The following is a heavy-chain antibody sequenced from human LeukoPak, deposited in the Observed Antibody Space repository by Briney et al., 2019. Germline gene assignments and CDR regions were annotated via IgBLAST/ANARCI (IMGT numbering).Heavy chain of an antibody. J-gene: IGHJ4*02. CDR2: ISSSSSYI. D-gene: IGHD3-3*01. Sequence: GGSLRLSCAASGFTFSSYSMNWVRQAPGKGLEWVSSISSSSSYIYYADSVKGRFTISRDNAKNSLYLQMNSLRAEDTAVYYCATSRWSGYCNDWGQGTRVTVSS. CDR3: ATSRWSGYCND. CDR1: GFTFSSYS. V-gene: IGHV3-21*01.